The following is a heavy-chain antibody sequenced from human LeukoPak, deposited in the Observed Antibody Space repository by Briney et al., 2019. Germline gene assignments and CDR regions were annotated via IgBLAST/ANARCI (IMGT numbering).Heavy chain of an antibody. D-gene: IGHD4/OR15-4a*01. Sequence: PSETLSLTCTVSGDSISSGDYYWNWIRQPPGKGLEWIGNFNFRGSLFYHPSLKSRVTVSADPSQNQFSLRLMSVTAADTAVYYCATRTYRAHFERWGQGILVTVSS. V-gene: IGHV4-39*01. CDR2: FNFRGSL. J-gene: IGHJ4*02. CDR1: GDSISSGDYY. CDR3: ATRTYRAHFER.